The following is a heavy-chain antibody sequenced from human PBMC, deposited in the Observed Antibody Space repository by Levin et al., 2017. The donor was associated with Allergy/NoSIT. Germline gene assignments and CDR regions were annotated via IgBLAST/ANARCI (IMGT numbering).Heavy chain of an antibody. D-gene: IGHD2-21*01. Sequence: GGSLRLSCAASGFRFSGHYMHWVRQAPGKGLEWVSHIKNEGTTKRYADFAKGRFTISRDNVNDMLYLQLNSLRVEDTAIYYCVREANSLDYWGQGTQVTVSS. CDR1: GFRFSGHY. CDR3: VREANSLDY. CDR2: IKNEGTTK. V-gene: IGHV3-74*01. J-gene: IGHJ4*02.